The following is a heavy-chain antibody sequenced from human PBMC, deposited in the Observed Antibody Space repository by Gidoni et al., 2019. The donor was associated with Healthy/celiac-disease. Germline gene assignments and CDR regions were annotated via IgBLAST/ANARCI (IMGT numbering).Heavy chain of an antibody. CDR1: GLSFIGSS. CDR3: ARVMVGSMIVVVSPFDY. D-gene: IGHD3-22*01. V-gene: IGHV3-48*01. CDR2: ISSSSRII. Sequence: EVQLLESGGGLVHPGVCLRLSCASSGLSFIGSSMDWVRQAPRKGLDWVSYISSSSRIIYYADVVKGRFTISRDNAKNSLYLQMNSLRAEDTAVYYCARVMVGSMIVVVSPFDYWGQGTLVTVSS. J-gene: IGHJ4*02.